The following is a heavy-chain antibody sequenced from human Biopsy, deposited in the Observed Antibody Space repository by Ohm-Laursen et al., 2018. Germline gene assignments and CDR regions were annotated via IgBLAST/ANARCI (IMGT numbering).Heavy chain of an antibody. CDR2: ISYTGGT. Sequence: TLSLTCIVSGGSISGYHWSWIRKSPGKGLEWLAYISYTGGTTSNPSLNGRATMSLDTSKNQFSLRLIYVTAADTAVYYCARMPHFDYWGQGILVTVS. D-gene: IGHD2-2*01. CDR1: GGSISGYH. J-gene: IGHJ4*02. V-gene: IGHV4-59*01. CDR3: ARMPHFDY.